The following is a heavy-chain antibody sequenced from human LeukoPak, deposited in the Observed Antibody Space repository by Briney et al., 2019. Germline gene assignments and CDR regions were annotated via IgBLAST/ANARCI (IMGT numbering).Heavy chain of an antibody. Sequence: GGSLRLSCAASGFTFSNAWMSWVRQAPGKGLEWVGRIKSKTDGGTTDYAAPVKGRFTISRDDSKNTLYLQMNSLRAEDTAVYYCAREEWLVFDYWGQGTLVTVSS. CDR1: GFTFSNAW. V-gene: IGHV3-15*01. CDR2: IKSKTDGGTT. J-gene: IGHJ4*02. CDR3: AREEWLVFDY. D-gene: IGHD6-19*01.